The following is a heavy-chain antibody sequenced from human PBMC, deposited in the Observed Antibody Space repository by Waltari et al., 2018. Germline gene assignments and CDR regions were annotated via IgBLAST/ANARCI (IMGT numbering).Heavy chain of an antibody. V-gene: IGHV1-3*01. Sequence: VQLEQSGAEVKKHGASGKVSGKASGYTLTSYAVQWVRQAPGHRLAWMGWINAGNGNTKYSQKFPSRVTITRDTSASTAYMELTSLRSEDTAVYYCARRATTALVRGGGYGMDVWGQGTTVTVSS. CDR3: ARRATTALVRGGGYGMDV. J-gene: IGHJ6*02. CDR2: INAGNGNT. D-gene: IGHD3-10*01. CDR1: GYTLTSYA.